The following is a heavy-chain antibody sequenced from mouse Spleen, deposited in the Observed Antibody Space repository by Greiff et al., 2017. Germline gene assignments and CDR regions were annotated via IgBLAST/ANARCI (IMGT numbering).Heavy chain of an antibody. CDR3: TTQSPSITTVVRH. CDR1: GFNIKDDY. J-gene: IGHJ2*01. D-gene: IGHD1-1*01. V-gene: IGHV14-4*01. CDR2: IDPENGDT. Sequence: EVQLQQSGAELVRPGASVKLSCTASGFNIKDDYMHWVKQRPEQGLEWIGWIDPENGDTEYASKFQGKATITADTSSNTAYLQLSSLTSEDTAVYYCTTQSPSITTVVRHWGQGTTLTVSS.